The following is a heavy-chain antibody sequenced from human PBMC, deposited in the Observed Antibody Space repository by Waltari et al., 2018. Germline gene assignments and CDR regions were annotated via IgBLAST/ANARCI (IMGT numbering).Heavy chain of an antibody. CDR2: IKQDGSEK. J-gene: IGHJ4*02. Sequence: EVQLVESGGDLVQPGGSLRLSCNASGFMFGAYWLSWVRQAPGKGLELLANIKQDGSEKFYVDSMKGRFTISRDNGKNSLYLQMNSLRAEDTAVYYCVRDFDYWGQGTQVSVSS. CDR1: GFMFGAYW. CDR3: VRDFDY. V-gene: IGHV3-7*01.